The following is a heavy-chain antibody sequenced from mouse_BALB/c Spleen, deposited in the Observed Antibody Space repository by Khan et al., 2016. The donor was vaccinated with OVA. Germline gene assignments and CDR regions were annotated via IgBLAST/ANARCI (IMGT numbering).Heavy chain of an antibody. CDR3: ARPLYGSSYSWFAY. D-gene: IGHD1-1*01. CDR2: INSNGGNT. J-gene: IGHJ3*01. V-gene: IGHV5-6-2*01. CDR1: GFTFSSYY. Sequence: EVELVESGGDLVKLGGSLKLSCAASGFTFSSYYMSWVRQTPEKRLELVAAINSNGGNTYYPDTVKGRFTISRDNANNTLYLHMRSLKSEDTALYSCARPLYGSSYSWFAYWGHGTLVTVST.